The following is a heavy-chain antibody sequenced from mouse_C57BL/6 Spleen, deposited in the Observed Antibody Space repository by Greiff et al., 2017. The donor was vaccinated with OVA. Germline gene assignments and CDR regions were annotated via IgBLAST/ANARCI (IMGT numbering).Heavy chain of an antibody. CDR3: ARWGNYYGFDY. V-gene: IGHV1-78*01. D-gene: IGHD1-1*01. J-gene: IGHJ2*01. Sequence: VKLQESDAELVKPGASVKISCKVSGYTFPDHTIHWMKQRPEQGLEWIGYIYPRDGSTKYNEKFKGKATLTADKSSSTAYMQLNSLTSEDSAVYFCARWGNYYGFDYWGQGTTLTVSS. CDR2: IYPRDGST. CDR1: GYTFPDHT.